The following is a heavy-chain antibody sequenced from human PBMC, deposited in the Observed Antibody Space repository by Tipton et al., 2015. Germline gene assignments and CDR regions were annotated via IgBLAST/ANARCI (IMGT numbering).Heavy chain of an antibody. CDR2: ISKDGSA. D-gene: IGHD1-1*01. V-gene: IGHV4-31*03. Sequence: TLSLTCIVSSASISTGDDYWTWIRQLSGKGLEWIGYISKDGSAYYNPSLKSRVTISVDTSTNQFSLNLTSVTAADTAVYYCARVIQLWQRPNWVDPWGQGTLVTVSS. J-gene: IGHJ5*02. CDR1: SASISTGDDY. CDR3: ARVIQLWQRPNWVDP.